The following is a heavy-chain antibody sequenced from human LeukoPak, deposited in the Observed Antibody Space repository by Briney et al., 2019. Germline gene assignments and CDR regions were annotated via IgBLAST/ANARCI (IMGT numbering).Heavy chain of an antibody. CDR3: ASGPFDLRYYYYYMDV. CDR1: GDSISSGNYY. CDR2: IDTSGTF. D-gene: IGHD3-9*01. J-gene: IGHJ6*03. Sequence: SETLSLTCTVSGDSISSGNYYWTWIRPPAGKGLEWIGRIDTSGTFKYKSSLKSRVTISADTSKNEFSLKLSSVTAADTAVYYCASGPFDLRYYYYYMDVWGKGTTVTVSS. V-gene: IGHV4-61*02.